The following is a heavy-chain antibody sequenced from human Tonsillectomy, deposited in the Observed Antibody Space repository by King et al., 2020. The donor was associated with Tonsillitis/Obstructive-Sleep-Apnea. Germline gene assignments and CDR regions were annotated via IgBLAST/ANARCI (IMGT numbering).Heavy chain of an antibody. J-gene: IGHJ4*02. D-gene: IGHD2-2*01. CDR3: ARRFCISPSCYAPFDF. CDR1: GYRFSNSW. Sequence: QLVQSGAEMRKPGESLKISCKGSGYRFSNSWIGWVRQMPGKGLEWMGIIYPGDSYIVYSPSFQGQVTISADKYISTAHLQWSSLKDSDTAMYYCARRFCISPSCYAPFDFWGQGTLVTVSS. V-gene: IGHV5-51*01. CDR2: IYPGDSYI.